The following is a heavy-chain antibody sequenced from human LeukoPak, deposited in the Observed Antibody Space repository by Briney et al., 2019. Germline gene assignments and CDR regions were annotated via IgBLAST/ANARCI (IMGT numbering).Heavy chain of an antibody. J-gene: IGHJ4*02. Sequence: GGSLRLSCAASGFTFSSYGMHWVRQAPGKGLEWVAVIWYDGSNKYYADSVKGRFTISRDNSKNTLYLQMNSLRAEDTAVYYCARDDSSGYYYVRFDYWGQGTLVTVSS. CDR2: IWYDGSNK. D-gene: IGHD3-22*01. CDR1: GFTFSSYG. V-gene: IGHV3-33*01. CDR3: ARDDSSGYYYVRFDY.